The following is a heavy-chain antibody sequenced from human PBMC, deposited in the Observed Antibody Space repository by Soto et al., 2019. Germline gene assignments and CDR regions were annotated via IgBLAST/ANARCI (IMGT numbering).Heavy chain of an antibody. CDR1: SGSISSSNW. D-gene: IGHD3-10*01. CDR2: IYHSGST. CDR3: ASYTMVRGEYYYYYYMDV. V-gene: IGHV4-4*02. J-gene: IGHJ6*03. Sequence: QVQLQESGPGLVKPSGTLSLTCAVSSGSISSSNWWSWVRQPPGKGLEWIGEIYHSGSTNYNPSLKSRVTISVDKSKNQFSLKLSSVTAADTAVYYCASYTMVRGEYYYYYYMDVWGKGTTVTVSS.